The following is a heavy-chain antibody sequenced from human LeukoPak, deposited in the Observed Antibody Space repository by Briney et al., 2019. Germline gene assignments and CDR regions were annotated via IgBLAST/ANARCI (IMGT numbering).Heavy chain of an antibody. Sequence: PGGSLRLSCAVSGFTFSSYSMNWVRQASGKGLEWVSSISSGSSYMYYADSVKGRFTISRDNAKNSLYLQMSSLRAEDTAVYYCARDRGPRTGFMVREAYDYWGQGTLVTVSS. CDR3: ARDRGPRTGFMVREAYDY. CDR1: GFTFSSYS. D-gene: IGHD3-10*01. V-gene: IGHV3-21*01. CDR2: ISSGSSYM. J-gene: IGHJ4*02.